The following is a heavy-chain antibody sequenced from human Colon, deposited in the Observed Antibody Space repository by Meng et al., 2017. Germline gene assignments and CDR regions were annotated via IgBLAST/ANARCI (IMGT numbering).Heavy chain of an antibody. CDR2: ISGSGGSK. J-gene: IGHJ4*02. CDR1: GFTFSDYY. D-gene: IGHD1-26*01. CDR3: ARDLVPQGERELQVDF. Sequence: GESLKISCAASGFTFSDYYMSWSRQAPGKGLEWGAYISGSGGSKYHVDSVKGRFTVSRDNAKNSLYLEMNSLRVEDSAIYYCARDLVPQGERELQVDFWGQGTLVTVSS. V-gene: IGHV3-11*01.